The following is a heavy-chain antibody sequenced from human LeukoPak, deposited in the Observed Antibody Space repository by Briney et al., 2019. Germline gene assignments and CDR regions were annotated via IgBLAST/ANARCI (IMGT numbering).Heavy chain of an antibody. J-gene: IGHJ4*02. D-gene: IGHD3-3*01. CDR2: NYYSGST. CDR1: GGSISSSSYY. Sequence: SETLSLTCTVSGGSISSSSYYWGWIRQPPGKGLEWIGSNYYSGSTYYNPSLKSRVTISVDTSKNQFSLKLSSVTAADTAVYYCARHSYPGATLDYDFWSGYSHPFDYWGQGTLVTVSS. V-gene: IGHV4-39*01. CDR3: ARHSYPGATLDYDFWSGYSHPFDY.